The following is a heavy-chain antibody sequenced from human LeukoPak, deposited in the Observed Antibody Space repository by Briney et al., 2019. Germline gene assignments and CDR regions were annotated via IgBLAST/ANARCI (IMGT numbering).Heavy chain of an antibody. D-gene: IGHD2-2*01. CDR2: ISSSSSYI. J-gene: IGHJ5*02. Sequence: GGSLRLSCAASGFTFSSYSMNWVRQAPGKGLEWVSSISSSSSYIYYADSVKGRFTISRDNAKNSLYLQMKSLRAEDTAVYYCARGPSGKYQLLPNWFDPWGQGTLVTVSS. CDR1: GFTFSSYS. CDR3: ARGPSGKYQLLPNWFDP. V-gene: IGHV3-21*01.